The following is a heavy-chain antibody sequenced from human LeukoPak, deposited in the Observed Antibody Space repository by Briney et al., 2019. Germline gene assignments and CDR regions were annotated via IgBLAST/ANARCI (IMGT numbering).Heavy chain of an antibody. J-gene: IGHJ4*02. V-gene: IGHV4-34*01. Sequence: SETLSLTCAVYGGSFSGYYWSWIRQPPGKGLEWTGEINHSGSTNYNPSLKSRVTISVDTSKNQFSLKLSSVTAADTAVYYCARGWRYCSGGSCYSGFDYWGQGTLVTVSS. CDR2: INHSGST. CDR3: ARGWRYCSGGSCYSGFDY. CDR1: GGSFSGYY. D-gene: IGHD2-15*01.